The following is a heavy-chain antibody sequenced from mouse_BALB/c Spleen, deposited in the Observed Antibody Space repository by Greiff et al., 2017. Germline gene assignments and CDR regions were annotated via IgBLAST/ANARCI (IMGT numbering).Heavy chain of an antibody. V-gene: IGHV1-15*01. Sequence: VQLQQSGAELVRPGASVTLSCKASGYTFTDYEMHWVKQTPVHGLEWIGAIDPETGGTAYNQKFKGKATLTADKSSSTAYMELRSLTSEDSAVYYCTRSPTGDYWGQGTTLTVSS. D-gene: IGHD6-1*01. CDR2: IDPETGGT. CDR1: GYTFTDYE. J-gene: IGHJ2*01. CDR3: TRSPTGDY.